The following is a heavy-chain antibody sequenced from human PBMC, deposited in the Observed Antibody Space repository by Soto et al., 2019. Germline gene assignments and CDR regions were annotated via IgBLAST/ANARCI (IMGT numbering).Heavy chain of an antibody. CDR2: INPSGGST. J-gene: IGHJ6*02. V-gene: IGHV1-46*03. CDR3: ARSAVAGYVYYGMDV. Sequence: QVQLVQSGAEVKKPGASVKVSCKASGYTFTSYYMHWVRQAPGQGLEWMGIINPSGGSTSYAQKFQGRVTMTRYTSTSTVYMELSSLRSEDTAVYYCARSAVAGYVYYGMDVWGQGTTVTVSS. CDR1: GYTFTSYY. D-gene: IGHD6-19*01.